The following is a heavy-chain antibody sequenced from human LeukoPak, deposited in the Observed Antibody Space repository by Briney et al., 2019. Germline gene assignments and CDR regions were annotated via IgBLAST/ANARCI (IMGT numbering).Heavy chain of an antibody. J-gene: IGHJ4*02. D-gene: IGHD1-26*01. Sequence: PSETLSLTCTVSGGSISSSSYYWSWIRQPPGKGLEWIGEINHSGSTDYNPSLKSRVTISVDTSKNQFSLKLSSVTAAGTAVYYCARLGSYYGSTDSYWGQGTLVTVSS. CDR3: ARLGSYYGSTDSY. V-gene: IGHV4-39*07. CDR1: GGSISSSSYY. CDR2: INHSGST.